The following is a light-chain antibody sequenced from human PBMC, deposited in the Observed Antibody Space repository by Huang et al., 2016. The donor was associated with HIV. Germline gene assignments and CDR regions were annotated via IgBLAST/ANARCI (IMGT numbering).Light chain of an antibody. V-gene: IGKV1-33*01. J-gene: IGKJ2*01. CDR2: VAS. CDR3: QHYHDLPYT. CDR1: QDIGKD. Sequence: DIQMTQSPSSLSAFVGDRVTITCQASQDIGKDLNWYQQKAGKAPRLLIYVASSLETGVPSRFSGSGSGTDFTFIVSSLQPEDFATYYCQHYHDLPYTFGQGTRLEI.